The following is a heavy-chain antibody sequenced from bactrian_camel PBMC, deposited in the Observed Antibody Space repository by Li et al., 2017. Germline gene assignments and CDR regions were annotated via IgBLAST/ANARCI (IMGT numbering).Heavy chain of an antibody. Sequence: VQLVESGGGLVQPGGSLNLSCAATGKTNVLNCMGWFRQASGKEREGVAVLDADGRTTLYRDSVKGRFTISKDYAKNTLYLQMEGLKPEDTAMYYCAANSVCLPATLTTVDSVTEYTYWGQGTQVTVS. V-gene: IGHV3S54*01. CDR3: AANSVCLPATLTTVDSVTEYTY. J-gene: IGHJ4*01. CDR2: LDADGRTT. CDR1: GKTNVLNC. D-gene: IGHD4*01.